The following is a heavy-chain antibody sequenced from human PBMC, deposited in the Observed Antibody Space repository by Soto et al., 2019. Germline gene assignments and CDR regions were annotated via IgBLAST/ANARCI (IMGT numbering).Heavy chain of an antibody. CDR2: ISGSGGST. J-gene: IGHJ4*02. CDR3: AKDTPAEYDSSGYLRIHFDY. D-gene: IGHD3-22*01. Sequence: PGGSLRLSCAASGFTFSSYAVSWVRQAPGKGLEWVSAISGSGGSTYYADSVKGRFTISRDNSKNTLYLQMNSLRAEDTAVYYCAKDTPAEYDSSGYLRIHFDYWGQGTLVTVSS. V-gene: IGHV3-23*01. CDR1: GFTFSSYA.